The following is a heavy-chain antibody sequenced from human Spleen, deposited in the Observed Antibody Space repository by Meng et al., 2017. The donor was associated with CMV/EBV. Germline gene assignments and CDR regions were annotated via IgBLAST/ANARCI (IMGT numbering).Heavy chain of an antibody. CDR1: RSGSYY. Sequence: RSGSYYWSWIRQPPGKGLEWIGYIYYSGSTNYNPSLKSRVTISVDTSKNQFSLKLSSVTAADTAVYYCARDLSYCSGGSCYGLYFDYWGQGTLVTVSS. V-gene: IGHV4-61*01. D-gene: IGHD2-15*01. CDR2: IYYSGST. J-gene: IGHJ4*02. CDR3: ARDLSYCSGGSCYGLYFDY.